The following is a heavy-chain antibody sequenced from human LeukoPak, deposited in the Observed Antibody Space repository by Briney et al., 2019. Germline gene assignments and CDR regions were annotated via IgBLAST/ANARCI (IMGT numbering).Heavy chain of an antibody. V-gene: IGHV7-4-1*02. CDR1: GYTFTSYA. D-gene: IGHD3-16*01. Sequence: ASVKVSCKASGYTFTSYAMNWVRQAPGQGLEWMGWINTNTGNPTYAQGFTGQFVFSLDTSVSTAYLQISSLKAEDTAVYYCARRHYGLGYYYMDVWGKGTTVTVSS. J-gene: IGHJ6*03. CDR2: INTNTGNP. CDR3: ARRHYGLGYYYMDV.